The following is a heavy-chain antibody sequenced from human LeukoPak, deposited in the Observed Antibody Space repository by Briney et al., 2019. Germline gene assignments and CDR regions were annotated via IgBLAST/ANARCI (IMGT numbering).Heavy chain of an antibody. D-gene: IGHD3-10*01. CDR1: GFTFGSYG. CDR3: ARDADAYGRLDY. V-gene: IGHV3-30*19. Sequence: GGSLRLSCAASGFTFGSYGMHWVRQAPGKGLEWVAFISYDGSEKNYADPVKGRFTISRDNFKNRVSLQMNSLNAEDTAVYYCARDADAYGRLDYWGQGTLVTVSS. CDR2: ISYDGSEK. J-gene: IGHJ4*02.